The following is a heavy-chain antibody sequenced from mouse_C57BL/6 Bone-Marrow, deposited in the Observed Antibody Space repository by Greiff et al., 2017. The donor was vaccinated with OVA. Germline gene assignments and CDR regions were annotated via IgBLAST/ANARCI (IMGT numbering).Heavy chain of an antibody. Sequence: EVQLQQSGGGLVQPGESLKLSCESTEYEFPSHDMSWVRKTPEKRLELVAAINSDGGSTYYPDTMERRFIISRDNTKKTLYLQMSSLRSEDTALYYCARHYYGIYWYFDVWGTGTTVTVSS. CDR2: INSDGGST. V-gene: IGHV5-2*01. CDR3: ARHYYGIYWYFDV. CDR1: EYEFPSHD. J-gene: IGHJ1*03. D-gene: IGHD1-1*01.